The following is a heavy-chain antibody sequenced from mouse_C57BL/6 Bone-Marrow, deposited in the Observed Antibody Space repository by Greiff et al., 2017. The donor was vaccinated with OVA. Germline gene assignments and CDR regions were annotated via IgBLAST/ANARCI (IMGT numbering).Heavy chain of an antibody. CDR1: GYTFTSYW. D-gene: IGHD3-2*02. CDR3: ARETAQATFDY. V-gene: IGHV1-69*01. J-gene: IGHJ2*01. Sequence: QVQLQQPGAELVMPGASVKLSCKASGYTFTSYWMHWVKQRPGQGLEWIGEIDPSDSYTNYHQKFKGKSTLTVDKSSSTAYMQLSSLTSEDSAVYYCARETAQATFDYWGQGTTLTVSS. CDR2: IDPSDSYT.